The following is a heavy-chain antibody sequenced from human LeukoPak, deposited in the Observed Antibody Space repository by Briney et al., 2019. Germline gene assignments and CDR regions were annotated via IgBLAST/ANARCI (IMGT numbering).Heavy chain of an antibody. Sequence: SETLSLTCTVSGGSISSSPDYWGWIRQSPGKGLEWIGTIYYRGSTYHNPSLKSRVTISVDTSKNQFSLRLASVTAADTAVYYCAKLDYWGQGTLVTVSS. CDR1: GGSISSSPDY. J-gene: IGHJ4*02. CDR2: IYYRGST. CDR3: AKLDY. V-gene: IGHV4-39*01.